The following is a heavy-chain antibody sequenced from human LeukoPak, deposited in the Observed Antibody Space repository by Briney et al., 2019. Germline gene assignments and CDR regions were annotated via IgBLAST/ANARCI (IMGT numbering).Heavy chain of an antibody. J-gene: IGHJ3*02. CDR1: GYSISSGYY. V-gene: IGHV4-38-2*02. CDR3: ARWLDRDAFDI. Sequence: SETLSLTCTVSGYSISSGYYWGWIRQPPGKGLEWIGSIYHSGSTYYNPSLKSRVTISVDTSKNQFSLKLSSVTAADTAVYYCARWLDRDAFDIWGQGTMVTVSS. CDR2: IYHSGST. D-gene: IGHD6-19*01.